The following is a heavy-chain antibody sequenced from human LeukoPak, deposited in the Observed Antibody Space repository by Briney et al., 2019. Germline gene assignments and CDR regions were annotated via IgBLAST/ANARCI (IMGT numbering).Heavy chain of an antibody. V-gene: IGHV4-59*08. D-gene: IGHD6-13*01. CDR2: IYYSGST. J-gene: IGHJ4*02. CDR3: ARLSSGSSSWYDIDY. Sequence: SETLSLTCAVYGGPFSGYYWSWIRQPPGKGLEWIGYIYYSGSTNYNPSLKSRVTISVDTSKNQFSLKLSSVTAADTAVYYCARLSSGSSSWYDIDYWGQGTLSPSPQ. CDR1: GGPFSGYY.